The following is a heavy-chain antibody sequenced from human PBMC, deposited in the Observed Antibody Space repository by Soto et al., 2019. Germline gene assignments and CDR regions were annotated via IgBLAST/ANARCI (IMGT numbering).Heavy chain of an antibody. Sequence: VASVKFSCKASNYTFTNFGISWLRQAPGQGLEWVGWINPNNDNTNSAQNLQGRVTMTTDTSTSTAYLDLRSLRSDDTGVYYCARDPFYSGSNLQVGYFDSWGQGTLVTVSS. CDR2: INPNNDNT. CDR1: NYTFTNFG. V-gene: IGHV1-18*01. CDR3: ARDPFYSGSNLQVGYFDS. D-gene: IGHD1-26*01. J-gene: IGHJ4*02.